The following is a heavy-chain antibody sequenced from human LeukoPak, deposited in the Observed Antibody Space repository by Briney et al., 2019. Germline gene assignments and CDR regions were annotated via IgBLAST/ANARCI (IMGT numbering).Heavy chain of an antibody. CDR1: GFTVSSNY. CDR2: ISSSSSTI. J-gene: IGHJ4*02. V-gene: IGHV3-48*01. Sequence: GGSLRLSCAASGFTVSSNYMSWARQAPGKGLEWVSYISSSSSTIYYADSVKGRFTISRDNAKNSLYLQMNSLRAEDTAVYYCARGVPYGDYVSDFDYWGQGTLVTVSS. D-gene: IGHD4-17*01. CDR3: ARGVPYGDYVSDFDY.